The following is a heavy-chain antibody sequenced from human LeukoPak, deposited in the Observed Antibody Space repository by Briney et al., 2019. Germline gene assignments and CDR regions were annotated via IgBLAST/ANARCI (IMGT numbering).Heavy chain of an antibody. J-gene: IGHJ6*03. V-gene: IGHV4-30-2*01. Sequence: SETLSLTCTVSGGSISSGGYYWSWIRQPPGKGLEWIGYIYHSGSTYYNPSLKSRVTISVDRSKNQFSLKLSSVTAADTAVYYCARLDSSSDYYMDVWGKGTTVTVSS. CDR3: ARLDSSSDYYMDV. CDR1: GGSISSGGYY. CDR2: IYHSGST. D-gene: IGHD6-6*01.